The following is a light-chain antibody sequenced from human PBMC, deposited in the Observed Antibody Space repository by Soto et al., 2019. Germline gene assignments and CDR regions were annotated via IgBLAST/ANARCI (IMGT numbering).Light chain of an antibody. CDR3: QSYDSSLNGVL. V-gene: IGLV1-40*01. Sequence: QSVLTQPPSVSGAPGQRVTISCIGSRSNIGAGYGAHWYQQLPGTAPKLLIYANRNRPSGVPDRFSGSKSGTSASLAITGLQAEDEAVYYCQSYDSSLNGVLFGGGTQLTVL. CDR2: ANR. J-gene: IGLJ3*02. CDR1: RSNIGAGYG.